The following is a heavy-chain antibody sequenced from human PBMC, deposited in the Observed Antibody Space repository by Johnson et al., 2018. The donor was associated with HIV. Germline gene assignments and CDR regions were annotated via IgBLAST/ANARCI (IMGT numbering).Heavy chain of an antibody. CDR1: GFTFSSYW. D-gene: IGHD3-22*01. CDR3: ARRAYYYDSRGYYSHAFDI. Sequence: EVQLVESGGGVVQTGGSLRLSCAASGFTFSSYWMHWVRQAPGKGLVWVSRINSDGSSTSYADSVKGRFTISRDNAKNTLYLQMNSLRAEDTAVYYCARRAYYYDSRGYYSHAFDIWGQGTMVTVSS. V-gene: IGHV3-74*02. CDR2: INSDGSST. J-gene: IGHJ3*02.